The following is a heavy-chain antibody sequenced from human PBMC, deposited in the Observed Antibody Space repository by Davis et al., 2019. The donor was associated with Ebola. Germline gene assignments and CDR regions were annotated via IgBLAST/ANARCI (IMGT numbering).Heavy chain of an antibody. V-gene: IGHV3-23*01. D-gene: IGHD6-13*01. CDR3: ASAVRTSSWAYYYYYGMDV. CDR2: ISGSGGST. Sequence: GGSLRLSCAASGFTFSRYAMSWVRQAPGKGLEWVSAISGSGGSTYYAASVKGRFTISRDNSKNTLYLQMNSLRAEDTAVYYCASAVRTSSWAYYYYYGMDVWGQGTTVTVSS. J-gene: IGHJ6*02. CDR1: GFTFSRYA.